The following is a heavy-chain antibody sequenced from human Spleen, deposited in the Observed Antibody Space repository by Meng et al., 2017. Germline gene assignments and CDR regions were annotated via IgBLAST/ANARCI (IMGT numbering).Heavy chain of an antibody. J-gene: IGHJ4*02. CDR1: GYTFTSYA. CDR2: INAGNGNT. Sequence: ASVKVSCKASGYTFTSYAMHWVRQAPGQRLEWMGWINAGNGNTKYSQKFQGRVTITRDTSASTAYMELSSLRSEDTAVYYCARGGDYGDYSNSYYFDYWGQGTLVTVSS. D-gene: IGHD4-17*01. V-gene: IGHV1-3*01. CDR3: ARGGDYGDYSNSYYFDY.